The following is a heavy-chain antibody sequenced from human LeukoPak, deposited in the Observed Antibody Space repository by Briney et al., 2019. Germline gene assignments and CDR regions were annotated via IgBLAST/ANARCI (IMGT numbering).Heavy chain of an antibody. J-gene: IGHJ4*02. D-gene: IGHD6-13*01. Sequence: GGSLRLSCAASGFTFSSYSMNWVRQAPGKGLEWVSSISSSSSYIYYADSVKGRFTISRDNAKNSLYLQMNSLRAEDTAVYYCARDRKPYSSGWYEGFDYWGQGTLVTVSS. CDR2: ISSSSSYI. CDR3: ARDRKPYSSGWYEGFDY. CDR1: GFTFSSYS. V-gene: IGHV3-21*01.